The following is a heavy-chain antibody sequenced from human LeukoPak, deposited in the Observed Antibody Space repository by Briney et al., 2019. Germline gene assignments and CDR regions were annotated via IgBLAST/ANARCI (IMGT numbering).Heavy chain of an antibody. V-gene: IGHV3-43*01. J-gene: IGHJ4*02. CDR2: INWDGGST. D-gene: IGHD4/OR15-4a*01. Sequence: PGGSLRLSCAASGFTLDNYAMHWVRQAPGKGLEWVSLINWDGGSTYYAVSVKGRFTISRDNIKNSLYLQMNSLRTEDTALYYCAKAQLTFSQSLDYWGQGTLVTVSS. CDR1: GFTLDNYA. CDR3: AKAQLTFSQSLDY.